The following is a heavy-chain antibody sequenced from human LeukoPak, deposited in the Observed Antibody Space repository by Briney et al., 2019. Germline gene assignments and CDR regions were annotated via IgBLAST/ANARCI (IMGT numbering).Heavy chain of an antibody. V-gene: IGHV1-2*02. D-gene: IGHD6-19*01. CDR1: GYTFTSYD. J-gene: IGHJ5*02. Sequence: ASVKVSCKASGYTFTSYDINWVRQATGQGLEWMGWINPNSGGTNYAQKFQGRVTMTRDTSISTAYMELSRLRSDDTAVYYCARGGPGIAVAGTVYWFDPWGQGTLVTVSS. CDR3: ARGGPGIAVAGTVYWFDP. CDR2: INPNSGGT.